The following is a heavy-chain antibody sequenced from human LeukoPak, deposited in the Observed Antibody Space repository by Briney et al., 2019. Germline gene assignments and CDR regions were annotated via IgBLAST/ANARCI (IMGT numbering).Heavy chain of an antibody. D-gene: IGHD6-13*01. Sequence: SETLSLTCAVYGGSFSDYWWTWIRQSPGKGLEWIGEVNHSGRTNYNPSLKSRVSISVDRSKKQFSLKLSSVTAADTAVYYCARHGIAARYYYYYYMDVWGKGTTVTISS. V-gene: IGHV4-34*01. CDR1: GGSFSDYW. J-gene: IGHJ6*03. CDR3: ARHGIAARYYYYYYMDV. CDR2: VNHSGRT.